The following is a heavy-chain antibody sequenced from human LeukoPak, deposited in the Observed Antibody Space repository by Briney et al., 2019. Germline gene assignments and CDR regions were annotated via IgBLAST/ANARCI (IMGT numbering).Heavy chain of an antibody. CDR1: GFTLSSYA. CDR2: IKQDGSEK. CDR3: AGDARGYNWNRAYYYYYMDV. J-gene: IGHJ6*03. V-gene: IGHV3-7*01. D-gene: IGHD1-20*01. Sequence: GGSLRLSCAASGFTLSSYAMSWVRQAPGKGLEWVANIKQDGSEKYYVDSVKGRFTISRDNAKNSLYLQMNSLRAEDTAVYYCAGDARGYNWNRAYYYYYMDVWGKGTTVTVSS.